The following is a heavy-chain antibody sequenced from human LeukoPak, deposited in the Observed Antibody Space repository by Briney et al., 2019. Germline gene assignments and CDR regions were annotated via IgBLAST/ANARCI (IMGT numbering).Heavy chain of an antibody. CDR2: IYSSGTN. CDR1: GASINGYF. Sequence: SETLTLTCTVSGASINGYFWRWVRQPAGKGLEWIGRIYSSGTNNYNPSLKSRVTLLLHTSTNHFSLNLTSVTAADTAVYYCAREPTSGREPTSGRPLDYWGQGSLVTVSS. D-gene: IGHD5-12*01. CDR3: AREPTSGREPTSGRPLDY. J-gene: IGHJ4*02. V-gene: IGHV4-4*07.